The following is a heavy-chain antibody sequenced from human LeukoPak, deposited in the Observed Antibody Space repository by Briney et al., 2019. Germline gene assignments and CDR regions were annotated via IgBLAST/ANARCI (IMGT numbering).Heavy chain of an antibody. CDR2: INWNGGST. J-gene: IGHJ4*02. D-gene: IGHD3-22*01. Sequence: GGSLRLSCAASGFTFDDYGMSWVRRAPGKGLEWVSGINWNGGSTGYADSVKGRFTISRDNAKNSLYLQMNSLRAEDTALYYCARGLDYYDSSGYYSPLDYWGQGTLVTVSS. CDR3: ARGLDYYDSSGYYSPLDY. V-gene: IGHV3-20*04. CDR1: GFTFDDYG.